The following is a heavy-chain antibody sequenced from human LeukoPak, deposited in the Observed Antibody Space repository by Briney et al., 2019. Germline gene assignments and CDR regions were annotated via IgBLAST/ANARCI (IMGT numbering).Heavy chain of an antibody. J-gene: IGHJ4*02. CDR2: FYNSGST. D-gene: IGHD6-19*01. Sequence: SETLSLTCTVSGGSINSHYWSWIRQSPGKGLEWIGCFYNSGSTTYNPSLRSRVAISVDVSKSQVSLKLTSVSAADTAVYYCASANQWLALDSWGQGNLVTVSS. V-gene: IGHV4-59*08. CDR3: ASANQWLALDS. CDR1: GGSINSHY.